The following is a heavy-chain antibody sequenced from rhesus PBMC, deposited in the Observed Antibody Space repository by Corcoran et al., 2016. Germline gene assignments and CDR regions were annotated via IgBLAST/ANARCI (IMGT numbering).Heavy chain of an antibody. D-gene: IGHD6S26*01. Sequence: QVKLQQWGEGLMKPSETLSLTCAAYGGSISGFYFWTWIRRAPGKGLEGIGNIDGNSATTNYSPTLKNRVTISKDTFKNQLSLRLYSVTAADTAAYYCARGASGWSDNSLDVWGPGVLVTVSS. CDR3: ARGASGWSDNSLDV. CDR2: IDGNSATT. J-gene: IGHJ5-2*01. CDR1: GGSISGFYF. V-gene: IGHV4-73*01.